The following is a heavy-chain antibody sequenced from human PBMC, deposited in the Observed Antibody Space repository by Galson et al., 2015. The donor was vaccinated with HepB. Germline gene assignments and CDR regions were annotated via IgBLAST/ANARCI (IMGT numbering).Heavy chain of an antibody. D-gene: IGHD2-15*01. CDR1: GYTFTSYD. J-gene: IGHJ6*03. CDR3: ARGQGRHCTGGTCYETDYYYMDG. CDR2: MNPNSGNT. Sequence: SVKVSCKASGYTFTSYDINWVRQATGQGLEWMGWMNPNSGNTGYAQKFQGRVIMTMDTSIRTAYIELTSLRSEDTAVYYCARGQGRHCTGGTCYETDYYYMDGWGEGTTVTVSS. V-gene: IGHV1-8*01.